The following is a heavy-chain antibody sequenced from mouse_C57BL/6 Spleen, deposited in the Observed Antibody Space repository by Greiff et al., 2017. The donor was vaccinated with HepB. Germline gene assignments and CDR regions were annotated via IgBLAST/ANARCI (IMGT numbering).Heavy chain of an antibody. CDR1: GYTFTSYW. V-gene: IGHV1-69*01. CDR2: IDPSDSYT. J-gene: IGHJ1*03. D-gene: IGHD3-3*01. Sequence: QVQLQQPGAELVMPGASVKLSCKASGYTFTSYWMHWVKQRPGQGLEWIGEIDPSDSYTNYNQKFKGKSTLTVDKSSSTAYMQLSSLTSEDSAVYYCARGRAGTVHWCFDVWGTGTTVTVSS. CDR3: ARGRAGTVHWCFDV.